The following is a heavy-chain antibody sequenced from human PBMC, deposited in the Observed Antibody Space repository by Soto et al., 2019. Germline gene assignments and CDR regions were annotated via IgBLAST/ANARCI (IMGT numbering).Heavy chain of an antibody. CDR2: ISYDGSNK. J-gene: IGHJ4*02. V-gene: IGHV3-30-3*01. D-gene: IGHD3-16*02. CDR3: ARAIVDKNVFDY. CDR1: GFTFSSYA. Sequence: QVQLVESGGGVVQPGRSLRLSCAASGFTFSSYAMHWVRQAPGKGLEWVAVISYDGSNKYYADSVKGRFTISRDNSKNTLYLQMNSLSAEDTAVYYCARAIVDKNVFDYWGQGTLVTVSS.